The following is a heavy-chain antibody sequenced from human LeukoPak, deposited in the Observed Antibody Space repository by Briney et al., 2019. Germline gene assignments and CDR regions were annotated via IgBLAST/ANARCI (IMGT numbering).Heavy chain of an antibody. D-gene: IGHD1-26*01. V-gene: IGHV3-66*01. J-gene: IGHJ4*02. Sequence: GGSLRLSCAASGFTVTSNYMSWVRQAPGKGLEWVSVIYTGGSTHYADSVKGRFIISRDNSKNTLYLEMNSLRADDTAVYYCARDPVGATTPYYFDYWGQGALVTVSS. CDR1: GFTVTSNY. CDR2: IYTGGST. CDR3: ARDPVGATTPYYFDY.